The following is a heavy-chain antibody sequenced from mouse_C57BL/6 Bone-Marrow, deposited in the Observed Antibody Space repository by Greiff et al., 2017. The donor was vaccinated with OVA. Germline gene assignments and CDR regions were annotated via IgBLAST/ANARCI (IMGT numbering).Heavy chain of an antibody. CDR1: GYTFTSYW. V-gene: IGHV1-69*01. J-gene: IGHJ3*01. D-gene: IGHD2-3*01. Sequence: VQLQQPGAELVMPGASVKLSCKASGYTFTSYWMHWVKQRPGQGLEWIGEIDPSDSYTNYNQKFKGKSTLTVDKSSSTAYMQLSSLTSEDSAVYYCAGYFFAYWGQGTLVTVSA. CDR3: AGYFFAY. CDR2: IDPSDSYT.